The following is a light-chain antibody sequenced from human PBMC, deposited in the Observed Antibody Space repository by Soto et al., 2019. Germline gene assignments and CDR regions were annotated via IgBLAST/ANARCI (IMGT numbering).Light chain of an antibody. CDR3: QQYGSSPLT. V-gene: IGKV3-20*01. CDR1: QSVSSSD. Sequence: GTLSLSPGERTTLSCRASQSVSSSDLAWYQQKPGQAPRLLIYGASSRATGIPDRFSGSGSGTDFTLTISRLEPEDFAVYYCQQYGSSPLTFGGGTKVDIK. J-gene: IGKJ4*01. CDR2: GAS.